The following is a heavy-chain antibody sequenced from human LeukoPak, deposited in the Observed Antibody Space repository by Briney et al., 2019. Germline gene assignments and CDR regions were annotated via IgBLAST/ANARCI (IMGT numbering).Heavy chain of an antibody. Sequence: PSETLSLTCAVYGGSFSGYYWSWIRQPPGKGLEWIGEINHSGSTNYNPSLKSRVTISVDTSKNQFSLKLSSVTAADTAVYYCARGLMVATSPLSYFDYWGQGTLVTVSS. D-gene: IGHD5-12*01. V-gene: IGHV4-34*01. CDR1: GGSFSGYY. CDR2: INHSGST. J-gene: IGHJ4*02. CDR3: ARGLMVATSPLSYFDY.